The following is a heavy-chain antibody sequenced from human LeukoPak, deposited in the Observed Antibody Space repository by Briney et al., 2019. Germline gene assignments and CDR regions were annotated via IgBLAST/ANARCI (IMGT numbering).Heavy chain of an antibody. V-gene: IGHV4-61*01. CDR2: IYYSGST. CDR3: ASSGSYSYPPAWDL. CDR1: GGSVSSGSYY. D-gene: IGHD1-26*01. J-gene: IGHJ4*02. Sequence: SETLSLTCTASGGSVSSGSYYWSWIRQPPGKGLEWIGYIYYSGSTNYNPSLKSRVTISVDTSKNQFSLKLSSVTAADTAVYYCASSGSYSYPPAWDLWGQGTLVTVSS.